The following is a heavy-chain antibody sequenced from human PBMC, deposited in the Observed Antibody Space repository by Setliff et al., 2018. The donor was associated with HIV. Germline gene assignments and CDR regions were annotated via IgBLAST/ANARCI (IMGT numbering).Heavy chain of an antibody. V-gene: IGHV3-23*01. CDR2: ISGSGGST. CDR3: AKDRWGYCSGGSCYDYFDY. J-gene: IGHJ4*02. Sequence: SGGSLRLSCAASGFTFSSCAMSWVRQAPGKGLEWVSAISGSGGSTYYADSVKGRFTISRDNSKNTLYLQMNSLRAEDTAVYYCAKDRWGYCSGGSCYDYFDYWGQGTLVTVSS. CDR1: GFTFSSCA. D-gene: IGHD2-15*01.